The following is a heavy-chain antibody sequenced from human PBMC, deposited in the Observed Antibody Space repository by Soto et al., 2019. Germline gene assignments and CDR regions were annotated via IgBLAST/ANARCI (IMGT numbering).Heavy chain of an antibody. CDR2: INSDGTIT. Sequence: EVRLVESGGGLVQPGGSLRLSCAASGFTFSNSWMHWVRQPPGKGPVWVARINSDGTITNYADSVKGRFTISRDNAKDTLSLQMNSLGAEDTAVYYCTTWNYVDYWGQGTLVTVSS. CDR1: GFTFSNSW. V-gene: IGHV3-74*01. CDR3: TTWNYVDY. J-gene: IGHJ4*02. D-gene: IGHD1-1*01.